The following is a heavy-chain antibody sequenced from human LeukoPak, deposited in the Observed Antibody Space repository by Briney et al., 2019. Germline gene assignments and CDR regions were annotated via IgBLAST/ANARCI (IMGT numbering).Heavy chain of an antibody. CDR1: GYIFTNYA. J-gene: IGHJ3*01. CDR2: IKTSTGNP. Sequence: GASVKVSCKASGYIFTNYAMNWVRQAPGQGLEWMGYIKTSTGNPTYAQGFTGRSVFSLDTSVSTAYLQINNLKTEDTAVYYCARDQDVMVRGDVWGQGTMVTVSP. V-gene: IGHV7-4-1*02. D-gene: IGHD3-10*01. CDR3: ARDQDVMVRGDV.